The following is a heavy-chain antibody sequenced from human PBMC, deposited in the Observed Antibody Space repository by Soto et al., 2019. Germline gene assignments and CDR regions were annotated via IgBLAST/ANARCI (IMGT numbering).Heavy chain of an antibody. D-gene: IGHD3-16*01. J-gene: IGHJ6*02. Sequence: SLRLSCAASGFTFSSCGMRWVRQAPGKGLEWVAVIWYDGSNKYYADSVKGRFTISRDNSKNTLYLQMNSLRAEDTAVYYCARVSLSATLLGASRHYYYYGMDVWGQGTTVTVSS. V-gene: IGHV3-33*01. CDR2: IWYDGSNK. CDR3: ARVSLSATLLGASRHYYYYGMDV. CDR1: GFTFSSCG.